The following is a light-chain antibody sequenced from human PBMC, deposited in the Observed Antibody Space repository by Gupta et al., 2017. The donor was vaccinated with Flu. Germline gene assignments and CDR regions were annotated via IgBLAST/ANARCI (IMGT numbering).Light chain of an antibody. CDR2: DVS. CDR1: SSDVCAYNF. Sequence: QSALTQPRSVSGSPGQSVTISCTGTSSDVCAYNFVSWYQQHPGKAPKLMIYDVSEWPSGVPDRFSGSKSGNTASLTISGLQAEDEADYFCCSYAGSYSVIFGGGTKLTVL. J-gene: IGLJ2*01. CDR3: CSYAGSYSVI. V-gene: IGLV2-11*01.